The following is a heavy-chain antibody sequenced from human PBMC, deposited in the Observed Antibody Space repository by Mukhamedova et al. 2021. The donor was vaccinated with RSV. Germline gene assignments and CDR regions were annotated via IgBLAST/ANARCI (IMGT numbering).Heavy chain of an antibody. CDR3: ARVLVGRTSNFRY. D-gene: IGHD3-3*01. CDR2: IRPSSGEI. Sequence: WVRQAPGQGLEWMGWIRPSSGEIKYAQKFQGRVTMTRDTSTSTVYMELSMVRSDDTAVYYCARVLVGRTSNFRYWGQGTLVIVS. V-gene: IGHV1-2*02. J-gene: IGHJ1*01.